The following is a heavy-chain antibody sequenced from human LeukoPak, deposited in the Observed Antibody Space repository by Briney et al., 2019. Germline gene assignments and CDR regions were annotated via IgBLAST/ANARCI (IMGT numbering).Heavy chain of an antibody. CDR2: INPNSGGT. V-gene: IGHV1-2*02. CDR1: GYTFTGQY. J-gene: IGHJ6*02. D-gene: IGHD6-13*01. CDR3: ARDPIAAAVYGMDV. Sequence: GASVKVSCKASGYTFTGQYMHWVRQAPGQGLEWMGWINPNSGGTNYAQKFQGRVTMTRDTSISTAYMELSRLRSDDTAVYYCARDPIAAAVYGMDVWGQGTTVTVSS.